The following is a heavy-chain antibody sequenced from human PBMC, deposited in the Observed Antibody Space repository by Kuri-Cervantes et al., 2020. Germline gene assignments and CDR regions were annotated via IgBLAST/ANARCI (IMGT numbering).Heavy chain of an antibody. Sequence: LRLSCAVSGGSISSGGYSWSWIRQPPGKGLEWIGYIYHSGSTYYNPSLKSRVTISVDRSKNQFSLKLSSVTAADTAVYYCARGSYYGSGSYFDLDYWGQGTLVTVSS. CDR1: GGSISSGGYS. V-gene: IGHV4-30-2*01. J-gene: IGHJ4*02. CDR3: ARGSYYGSGSYFDLDY. CDR2: IYHSGST. D-gene: IGHD3-10*01.